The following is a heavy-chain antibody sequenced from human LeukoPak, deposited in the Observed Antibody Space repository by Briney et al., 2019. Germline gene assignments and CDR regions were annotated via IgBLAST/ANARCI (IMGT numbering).Heavy chain of an antibody. CDR1: GFTFSDYY. V-gene: IGHV3-11*01. CDR3: AREGSSLTGVHY. Sequence: GGSLRLSCVASGFTFSDYYMSWIRQAPGKGLEWVSYISSSGSARYYTDSVKRRFTISRDNAKNSLYLQMNSLRAEDTAVYYCAREGSSLTGVHYWGQGTLVTVSS. CDR2: ISSSGSAR. D-gene: IGHD3-9*01. J-gene: IGHJ4*02.